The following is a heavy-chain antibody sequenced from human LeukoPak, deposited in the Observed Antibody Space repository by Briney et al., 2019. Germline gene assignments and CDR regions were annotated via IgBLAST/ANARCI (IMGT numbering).Heavy chain of an antibody. V-gene: IGHV3-74*01. CDR1: GFTFSSYW. D-gene: IGHD1-26*01. J-gene: IGHJ3*02. CDR3: ARESDYVFGAFDI. CDR2: INSDGSST. Sequence: QTGGSLRLSCAASGFTFSSYWMHWVRQAPGKGLVWVSRINSDGSSTSYADSVKGRFTISRDDAKNTLYLQMNSLRAEDTAVYYCARESDYVFGAFDIWGQGTMVTVSS.